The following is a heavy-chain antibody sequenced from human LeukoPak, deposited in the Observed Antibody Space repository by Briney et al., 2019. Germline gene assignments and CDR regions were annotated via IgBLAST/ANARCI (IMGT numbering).Heavy chain of an antibody. J-gene: IGHJ3*02. Sequence: GRSLRLSCAASGFTFSSYAMHWVRQAPGKGLEWVAVISYDGSNKYYADSVKGRFTISRDNSKNTLYLQMNSLRAEDTAVYDCASIDYGDYPDAFDIWGQGTMVTVSS. CDR1: GFTFSSYA. CDR2: ISYDGSNK. CDR3: ASIDYGDYPDAFDI. D-gene: IGHD4-17*01. V-gene: IGHV3-30*04.